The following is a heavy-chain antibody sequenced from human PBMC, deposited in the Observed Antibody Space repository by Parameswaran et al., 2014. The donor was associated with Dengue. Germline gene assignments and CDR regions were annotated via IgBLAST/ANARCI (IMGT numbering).Heavy chain of an antibody. D-gene: IGHD6-13*01. Sequence: WVRQAPGQRLEWMGWINAGNGNTKYSQKFQGRVTITRDTSASTAYMELSSLRSEDTAVYYCARAGLVDSSSWYGRDYFDYWGQGTLVTVSS. J-gene: IGHJ4*02. V-gene: IGHV1-3*01. CDR2: INAGNGNT. CDR3: ARAGLVDSSSWYGRDYFDY.